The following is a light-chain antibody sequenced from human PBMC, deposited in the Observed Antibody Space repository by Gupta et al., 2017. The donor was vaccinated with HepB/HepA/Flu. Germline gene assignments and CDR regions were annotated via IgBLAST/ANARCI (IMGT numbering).Light chain of an antibody. J-gene: IGLJ2*01. CDR3: SSYTSSSTLDVV. CDR2: DVS. CDR1: SSDVGGYNY. Sequence: SSLTQPASGSGSPGQSITISCTGTSSDVGGYNYVSWYQQHPGKAPNLMIYDVSNRPSGVSIRFSGSKSGNTASLTISGLQAEDEADYYCSSYTSSSTLDVVFGGGTKLTVL. V-gene: IGLV2-14*03.